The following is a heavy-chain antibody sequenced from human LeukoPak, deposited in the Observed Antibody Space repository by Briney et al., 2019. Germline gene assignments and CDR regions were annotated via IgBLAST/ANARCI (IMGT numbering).Heavy chain of an antibody. V-gene: IGHV1-2*02. CDR3: VREGEGPLSKDFDY. D-gene: IGHD2/OR15-2a*01. Sequence: AALKVSCKSSGFTFTYHYIHWVRQGPGQGLEWMGYIGPHSTFTSSPQEFQGRVTMTRDASMSTAYMELTRLTSDDTAAYYCVREGEGPLSKDFDYWGQGTLVTVSS. J-gene: IGHJ4*02. CDR1: GFTFTYHY. CDR2: IGPHSTFT.